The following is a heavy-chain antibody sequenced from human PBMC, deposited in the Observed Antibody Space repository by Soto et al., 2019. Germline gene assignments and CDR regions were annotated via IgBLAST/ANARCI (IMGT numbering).Heavy chain of an antibody. J-gene: IGHJ2*01. V-gene: IGHV3-13*01. Sequence: EVQLVASGGGLVQPGGSLRLSCAASGFTFSSYDMHWVRQTTGKGLEWVSAIGTAGDTYYPGSVKGRFTLSRENAKNSLYLQMNSLRAGDTAVYYCARDSGSGYDQSYWYFDLWGRGTLVTVSS. CDR1: GFTFSSYD. CDR2: IGTAGDT. CDR3: ARDSGSGYDQSYWYFDL. D-gene: IGHD5-12*01.